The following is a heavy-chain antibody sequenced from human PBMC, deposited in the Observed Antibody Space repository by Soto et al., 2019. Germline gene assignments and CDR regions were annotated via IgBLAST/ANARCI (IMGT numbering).Heavy chain of an antibody. J-gene: IGHJ5*02. D-gene: IGHD4-17*01. CDR3: ARSPAYGDYANLDT. V-gene: IGHV4-4*07. CDR1: GDSVSKYY. CDR2: IHSTWSP. Sequence: SETLSLTCTLSGDSVSKYYRNWIRQPAGTGLEWIGRIHSTWSPNYNPSLKSRVTMSVDTSKNHFSLKLNLPSVTAADTAVYYCARSPAYGDYANLDTWGQGTLVTVSS.